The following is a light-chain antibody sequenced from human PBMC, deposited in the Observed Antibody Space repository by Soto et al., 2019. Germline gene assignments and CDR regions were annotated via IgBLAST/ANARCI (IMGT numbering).Light chain of an antibody. CDR2: GTS. V-gene: IGKV3-20*01. J-gene: IGKJ1*01. CDR3: QHYGRSPPWT. Sequence: EIVLTQSPDTLSVSPGDGATLSCRASQNVRNHLAWYQQKPGQAPRLLIYGTSTRPPGIPDRFSGSGSGTDFTLTISRLEPEDFAVYYCQHYGRSPPWTFGQGTKVEIK. CDR1: QNVRNH.